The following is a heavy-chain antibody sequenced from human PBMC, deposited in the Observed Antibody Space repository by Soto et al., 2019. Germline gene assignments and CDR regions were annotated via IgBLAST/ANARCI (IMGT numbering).Heavy chain of an antibody. Sequence: EVQLLESGGGLVQPGGSLRLSCAASGFTFSSYTMSWVSKCPGQGLEWVSGISSSGGGTVYADSVKGRFTISRDNFKNTVYLQLNSLRAEDTAVYYCAKGWGDYWGQGTPVTVSS. CDR3: AKGWGDY. CDR2: ISSSGGGT. V-gene: IGHV3-23*01. J-gene: IGHJ4*02. CDR1: GFTFSSYT. D-gene: IGHD7-27*01.